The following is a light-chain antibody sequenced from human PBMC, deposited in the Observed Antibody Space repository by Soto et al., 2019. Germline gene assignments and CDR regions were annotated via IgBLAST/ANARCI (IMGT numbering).Light chain of an antibody. CDR1: QSVSSY. CDR2: DAS. V-gene: IGKV3-11*01. Sequence: ELVLTQSPATLSLSPGERAALSCRASQSVSSYLAWYQQKPGQAPRLLIYDASNRATGIPARFSGSGSRTDFTLTISSLEPEDFAVYYCQQRSNWPYTFGQGTRLEIK. CDR3: QQRSNWPYT. J-gene: IGKJ5*01.